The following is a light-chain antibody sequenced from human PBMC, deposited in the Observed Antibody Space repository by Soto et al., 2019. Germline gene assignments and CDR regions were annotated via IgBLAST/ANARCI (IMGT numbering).Light chain of an antibody. Sequence: DIHVTQSPSSVSASVGDRVTITCRASQAITSWLAWYQQKPGRAPKLLIYSASSLQSGAPSRFTGSGSGTDFTLTISSLQAEDVAVYYCQQYYTTPLTFGGGTKVEIK. J-gene: IGKJ4*01. CDR2: SAS. CDR3: QQYYTTPLT. CDR1: QAITSW. V-gene: IGKV1-12*01.